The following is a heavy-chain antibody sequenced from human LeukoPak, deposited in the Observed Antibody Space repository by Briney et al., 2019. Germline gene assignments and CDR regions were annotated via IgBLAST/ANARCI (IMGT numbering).Heavy chain of an antibody. CDR3: ARARSSGWYRDY. CDR2: ISYDGSNK. Sequence: GGSLRLSCAASGFTFSSYGMHWVRQAPGKGLEWVAVISYDGSNKYYADSVKGRFTISRDNAENSLYLQMNSLRAEDTAVYYCARARSSGWYRDYWGQGTLVTVSS. CDR1: GFTFSSYG. D-gene: IGHD6-13*01. V-gene: IGHV3-30*03. J-gene: IGHJ4*02.